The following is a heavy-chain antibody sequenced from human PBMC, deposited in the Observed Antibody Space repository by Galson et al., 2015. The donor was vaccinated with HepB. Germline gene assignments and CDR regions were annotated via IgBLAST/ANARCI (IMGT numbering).Heavy chain of an antibody. Sequence: SLRLSCADSQLVLGDYWMNWVRQAPGKGLEWVACINQDGSEKNYVDSVKGRFTISRDNARNSLFLQMNTLRVEDTAVYYCARDAGHRPILFDPWGQGTLVTVSS. D-gene: IGHD3-3*01. CDR2: INQDGSEK. V-gene: IGHV3-7*03. CDR1: QLVLGDYW. J-gene: IGHJ5*02. CDR3: ARDAGHRPILFDP.